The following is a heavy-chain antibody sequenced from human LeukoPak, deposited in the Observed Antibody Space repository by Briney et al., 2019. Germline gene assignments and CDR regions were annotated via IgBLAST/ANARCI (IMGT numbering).Heavy chain of an antibody. CDR2: SYWDDDK. J-gene: IGHJ4*02. V-gene: IGHV2-5*02. Sequence: VSGPTLVKPAQTLTLTCTFFGFSLATSRGGGGWIRHPPGTARECLALSYWDDDKRYRSSLKSRLTITKHTSNNKDVLTITNMDPVDTATYYCAHRPYDTFTGYGGLDYWGQGTLVTVSS. CDR3: AHRPYDTFTGYGGLDY. D-gene: IGHD3-9*01. CDR1: GFSLATSRGG.